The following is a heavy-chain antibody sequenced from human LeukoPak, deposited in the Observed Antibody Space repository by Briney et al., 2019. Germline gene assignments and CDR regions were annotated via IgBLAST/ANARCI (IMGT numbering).Heavy chain of an antibody. V-gene: IGHV4-34*01. CDR2: IDHRRST. J-gene: IGHJ4*02. D-gene: IGHD3-3*02. CDR3: ARGQFWSGYSI. Sequence: PSETLSLTCAVYGGSFSGYYWSWIRQPPGKGLEWIGEIDHRRSTNYNPSLKSRVTMSVDTSKNQFSLNLSSVTAADTAVYYCARGQFWSGYSIWGQGTLVTVSS. CDR1: GGSFSGYY.